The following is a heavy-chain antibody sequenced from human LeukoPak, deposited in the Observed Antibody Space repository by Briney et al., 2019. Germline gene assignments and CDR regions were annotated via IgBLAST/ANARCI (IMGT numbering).Heavy chain of an antibody. V-gene: IGHV4-59*08. CDR1: GGSISSYY. J-gene: IGHJ4*02. CDR2: IYYSGST. D-gene: IGHD3-10*01. Sequence: SETLSLTCTVSGGSISSYYWGWIRQPPGKGLEWIGYIYYSGSTNYNPSLKSRVTISVDTSKNQFSLKLSSVTAADTAVYYCARRAPLWFGERAFDYWGQGTLVTVSS. CDR3: ARRAPLWFGERAFDY.